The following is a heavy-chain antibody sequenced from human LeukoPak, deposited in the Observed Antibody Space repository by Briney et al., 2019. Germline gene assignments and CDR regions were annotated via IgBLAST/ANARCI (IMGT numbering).Heavy chain of an antibody. D-gene: IGHD3-10*01. CDR1: GYSFTSYW. V-gene: IGHV5-51*01. Sequence: GESLKISCKGSGYSFTSYWIGWVRQMPGKGLEWMGIIYPGDSDTRYSPSFPGQVTISADKSISTAYLQWSSLKASDTAMYYCARQVRGITMVRGAYNWFDPWGQGTLVTVSS. J-gene: IGHJ5*02. CDR2: IYPGDSDT. CDR3: ARQVRGITMVRGAYNWFDP.